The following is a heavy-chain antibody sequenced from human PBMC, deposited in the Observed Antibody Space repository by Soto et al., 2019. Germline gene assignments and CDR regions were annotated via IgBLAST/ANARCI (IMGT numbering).Heavy chain of an antibody. J-gene: IGHJ5*02. CDR1: GGSISSGGYS. V-gene: IGHV4-30-2*01. CDR3: ARVPTP. CDR2: IYHSGST. D-gene: IGHD2-2*01. Sequence: QLQLQESGSGLVKPSQTLSLTCAVSGGSISSGGYSWSWIRQPPGKGLEWIGYIYHSGSTYYNPTLKRRVTKTVDRTTNQVSLKQSSGTAADKAEYYGARVPTPLVQRTLVTVSS.